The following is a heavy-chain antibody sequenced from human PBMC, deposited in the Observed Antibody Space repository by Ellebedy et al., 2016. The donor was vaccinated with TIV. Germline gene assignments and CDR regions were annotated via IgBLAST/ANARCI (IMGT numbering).Heavy chain of an antibody. CDR3: ARGGASFSDY. CDR2: INFSGRT. Sequence: SETLSLTCTVSGGSISSNSYYWGWLRQPPGKGLEWIGSINFSGRTYYNPSLKSRLTISIDTSRDQFSLKVNSVTAADTAVYYCARGGASFSDYWGQGILVTVSS. CDR1: GGSISSNSYY. J-gene: IGHJ4*02. D-gene: IGHD1-26*01. V-gene: IGHV4-39*07.